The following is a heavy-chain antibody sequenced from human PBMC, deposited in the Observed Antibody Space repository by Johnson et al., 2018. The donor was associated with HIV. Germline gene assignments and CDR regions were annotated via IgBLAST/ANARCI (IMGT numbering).Heavy chain of an antibody. D-gene: IGHD6-13*01. V-gene: IGHV3-33*06. CDR1: GFTFSSYG. Sequence: QMLLVESGGGVVQPGRSLRLSCAASGFTFSSYGMHWVRQAPGTGLEWVAVIWYDGSNKYYADSVKGRFTISRDNSKNTLYLQMNSLRAEDTAVYYCAKSERAAAVPDAFDIWGQGTMVTVSS. J-gene: IGHJ3*02. CDR2: IWYDGSNK. CDR3: AKSERAAAVPDAFDI.